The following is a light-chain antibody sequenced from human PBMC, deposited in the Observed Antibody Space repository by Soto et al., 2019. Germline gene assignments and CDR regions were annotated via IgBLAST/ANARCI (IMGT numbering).Light chain of an antibody. V-gene: IGKV3-20*01. CDR2: DVS. CDR3: XQXGSSPYT. Sequence: EIVLTQSPGTLSLSPGERATLSCRASQSVSSNYFAWFQQKPGQAPRLVIYDVSNRATGIPDRFSGSGSGTDFTLTISRLEPEXFAXXXXXQXGSSPYTFGQGTKLEIK. J-gene: IGKJ2*01. CDR1: QSVSSNY.